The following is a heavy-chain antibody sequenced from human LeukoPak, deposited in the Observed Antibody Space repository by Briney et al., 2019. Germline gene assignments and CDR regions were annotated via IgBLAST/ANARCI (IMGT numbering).Heavy chain of an antibody. CDR3: ARPYSYDDPFDL. D-gene: IGHD5-18*01. J-gene: IGHJ4*02. Sequence: SVKVSCKASGYTFTGYYIHWVRQAPGQGLEWMGWINPNTGDTDYAQKFKGRVTMTRDTSIGTAYMELSRLRSDDTAVFYCARPYSYDDPFDLWGQGTLVTVSS. V-gene: IGHV1-2*02. CDR1: GYTFTGYY. CDR2: INPNTGDT.